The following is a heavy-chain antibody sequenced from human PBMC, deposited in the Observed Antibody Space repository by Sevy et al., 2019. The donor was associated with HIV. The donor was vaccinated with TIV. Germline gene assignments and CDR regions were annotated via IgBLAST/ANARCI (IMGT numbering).Heavy chain of an antibody. CDR3: ARGGDILTGYYYYFDY. D-gene: IGHD3-9*01. V-gene: IGHV4-31*03. CDR1: GGSISSGGYY. CDR2: TYYSGST. Sequence: SETLSLTCTVSGGSISSGGYYWSWIRQHPGKGLEWIGYTYYSGSTYYNPSLKSRVTISVDTSKNQFSLKLSPVTAADTAVYYCARGGDILTGYYYYFDYWGQGTLVTVSS. J-gene: IGHJ4*02.